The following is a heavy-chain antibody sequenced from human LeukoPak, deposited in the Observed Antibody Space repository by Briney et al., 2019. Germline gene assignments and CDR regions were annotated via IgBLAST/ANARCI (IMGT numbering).Heavy chain of an antibody. CDR2: IYSGGST. D-gene: IGHD3-10*01. CDR3: AKEATYIYGSGSSSHYFDF. CDR1: GFTVSSNY. J-gene: IGHJ4*02. Sequence: PGGSLRLSCAASGFTVSSNYMSWVRQAPGKGLEWVSVIYSGGSTYYADSVKGRFTISRDNSKNTLYLQMNSLRAEDTAVYYCAKEATYIYGSGSSSHYFDFWGQGTLVTASS. V-gene: IGHV3-66*01.